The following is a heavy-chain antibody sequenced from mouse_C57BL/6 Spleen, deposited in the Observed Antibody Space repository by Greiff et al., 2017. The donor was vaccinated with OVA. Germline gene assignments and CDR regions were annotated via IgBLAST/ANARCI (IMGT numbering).Heavy chain of an antibody. D-gene: IGHD2-4*01. Sequence: VQLQQPGTELVKPGASVKLSCKASGYTFTSYWMHWVKQRPGQGLEWIGNINPSNGGTNYNEKFKSKATLTVDKSSSTAYMQLSSLTSEDSAVYYCARGDYDYAYWYFDVWGTGTTVTVSS. V-gene: IGHV1-53*01. CDR1: GYTFTSYW. CDR3: ARGDYDYAYWYFDV. J-gene: IGHJ1*03. CDR2: INPSNGGT.